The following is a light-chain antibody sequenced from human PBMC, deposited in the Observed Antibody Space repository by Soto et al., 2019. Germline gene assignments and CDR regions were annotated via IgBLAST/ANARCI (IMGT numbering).Light chain of an antibody. Sequence: QSVLTQPPSVSAAPGQKVTISCSGCSSNIGGNSVSWYQQLPGTAPKLLIYDDNKRPSGIPDRFSGSKSGTSATLGITGFQTGDEADYYCQSYDSSLIVSKVCGTGTKVTVL. CDR2: DDN. V-gene: IGLV1-51*01. CDR3: QSYDSSLIVSKV. J-gene: IGLJ1*01. CDR1: SSNIGGNS.